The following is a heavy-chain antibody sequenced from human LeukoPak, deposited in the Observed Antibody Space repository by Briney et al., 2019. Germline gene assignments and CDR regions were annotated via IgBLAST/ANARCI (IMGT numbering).Heavy chain of an antibody. D-gene: IGHD3-10*01. Sequence: GGSLRLSCAASGVTFSSDCMYWGRHTPRKGLVWVSLINSDGSSTNYADSVKGRFTISRDNAENSLYLQMSSLRAEDTAVYSCSRVSLGNNYGSGSYDYWGQGTLVTVSS. V-gene: IGHV3-74*01. CDR1: GVTFSSDC. CDR3: SRVSLGNNYGSGSYDY. CDR2: INSDGSST. J-gene: IGHJ4*02.